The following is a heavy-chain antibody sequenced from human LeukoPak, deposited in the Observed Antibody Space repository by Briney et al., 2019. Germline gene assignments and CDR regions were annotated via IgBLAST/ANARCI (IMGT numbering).Heavy chain of an antibody. J-gene: IGHJ4*02. Sequence: GGSLRLSCAASGFTFSTYAMNWVRQAPGRGLEWVPYIGSSGITIYYADSVKGRFTISRDNAKNSLYLQMNSLRAEDTAVYYCARVDVVTTVLYWGQGTLVTVSS. V-gene: IGHV3-48*03. CDR3: ARVDVVTTVLY. CDR2: IGSSGITI. D-gene: IGHD4-17*01. CDR1: GFTFSTYA.